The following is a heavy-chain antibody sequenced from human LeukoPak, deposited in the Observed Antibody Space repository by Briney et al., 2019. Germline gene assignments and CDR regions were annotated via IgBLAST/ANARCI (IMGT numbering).Heavy chain of an antibody. CDR2: ISSWSSNI. J-gene: IGHJ4*02. Sequence: GGSLRLSCAASGFTFSTYWMSWVRQAPGKGREWVSYISSWSSNIYYADSVKGRFTISRDNATNSLDLQMNSLRDEDTAVYYCASTKGYFDYWGQGTLVTVSS. CDR3: ASTKGYFDY. V-gene: IGHV3-48*02. CDR1: GFTFSTYW.